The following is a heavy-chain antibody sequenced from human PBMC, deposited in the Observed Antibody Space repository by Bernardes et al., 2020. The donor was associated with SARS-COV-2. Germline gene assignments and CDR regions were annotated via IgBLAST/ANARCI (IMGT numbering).Heavy chain of an antibody. Sequence: GGSLRLSCAAAGFTFNNHGMHWVRQAPGKGLEWVAFISYEGSNKYYADAVKGRFTISRDSSKNTLYLQMNSLRVEDMAVYYCAKDLLVFMITCGEKMYYLDYWSQGTRVTVSS. CDR2: ISYEGSNK. V-gene: IGHV3-30*02. J-gene: IGHJ4*02. CDR3: AKDLLVFMITCGEKMYYLDY. CDR1: GFTFNNHG. D-gene: IGHD3-16*01.